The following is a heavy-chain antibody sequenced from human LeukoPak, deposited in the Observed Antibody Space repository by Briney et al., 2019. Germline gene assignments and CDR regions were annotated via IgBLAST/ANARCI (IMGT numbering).Heavy chain of an antibody. D-gene: IGHD3-16*01. CDR3: ARGLARDAFDI. Sequence: LRLSCAASGFTFDDYAMHWVRQAPGKGLEWIGYIYHSGSTYYNPSLKSRVTISVDRSKNQFSLKLSSVTAADTAVYYCARGLARDAFDIWGQGTMVTVSS. CDR2: IYHSGST. J-gene: IGHJ3*02. CDR1: GFTFDDYA. V-gene: IGHV4-30-2*01.